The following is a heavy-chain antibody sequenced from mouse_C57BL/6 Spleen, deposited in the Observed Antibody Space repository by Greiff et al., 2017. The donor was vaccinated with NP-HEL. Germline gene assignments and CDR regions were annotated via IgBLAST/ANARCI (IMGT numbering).Heavy chain of an antibody. D-gene: IGHD1-1*01. CDR1: GYTFTSYW. Sequence: QVQLQQPGAELVRPGSSVKLSCKASGYTFTSYWMHWVKQRPIQGLEWIGNIDPSDSETHYNQKFKDKATLTVDKSSSTAYMQLSSLTSEDSAVYYCARYDYGSGPFAYWGQGTLVTVSA. CDR2: IDPSDSET. J-gene: IGHJ3*01. CDR3: ARYDYGSGPFAY. V-gene: IGHV1-52*01.